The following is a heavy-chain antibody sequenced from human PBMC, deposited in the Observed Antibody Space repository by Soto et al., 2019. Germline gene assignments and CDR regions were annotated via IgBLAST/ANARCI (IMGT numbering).Heavy chain of an antibody. Sequence: GSLRLSCAASGFTFSSYWMSWVRQAPGKGLEWVASIKQDGSEKYYVDSVKGRFTISRDNAKNSLYLQMNSLRAEDTAVYYCARGPMVRWFGTQKGYYYYGMDVWGQGTTVTVSS. J-gene: IGHJ6*02. CDR2: IKQDGSEK. CDR3: ARGPMVRWFGTQKGYYYYGMDV. CDR1: GFTFSSYW. D-gene: IGHD3-10*01. V-gene: IGHV3-7*03.